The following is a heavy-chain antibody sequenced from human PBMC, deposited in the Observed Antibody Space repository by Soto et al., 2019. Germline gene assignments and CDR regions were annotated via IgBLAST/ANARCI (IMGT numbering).Heavy chain of an antibody. CDR2: INAGNGNT. D-gene: IGHD3-22*01. V-gene: IGHV1-3*01. CDR1: GYTFTSYA. CDR3: ARTPMIVVDVFDY. J-gene: IGHJ4*02. Sequence: EASVKVSCKASGYTFTSYAMHWVRQAPGQRLEWMGWINAGNGNTKYSQKFQGRVTIIRDTSASTAYMELSSLRSEDTAVYYCARTPMIVVDVFDYWGQGTLVTVSS.